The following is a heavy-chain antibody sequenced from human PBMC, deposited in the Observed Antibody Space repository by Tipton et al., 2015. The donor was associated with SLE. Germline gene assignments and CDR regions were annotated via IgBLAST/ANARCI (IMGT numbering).Heavy chain of an antibody. D-gene: IGHD5-12*01. V-gene: IGHV4-59*11. CDR1: GASISSHY. CDR2: IHYSGTT. Sequence: TLSLTCTVSGASISSHYWNWIRQTPGKGLEWIGYIHYSGTTYYNPSLKSRVTISVDTSKNQFSLRVHSVTAADTAIYSCARGPLGGGYSGYDTNWFDPWGQGTLVTVSS. J-gene: IGHJ5*02. CDR3: ARGPLGGGYSGYDTNWFDP.